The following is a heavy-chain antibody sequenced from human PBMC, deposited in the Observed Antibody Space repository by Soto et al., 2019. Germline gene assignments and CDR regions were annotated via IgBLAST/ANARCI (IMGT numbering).Heavy chain of an antibody. J-gene: IGHJ4*02. V-gene: IGHV3-30*18. CDR2: ISYDGDNK. Sequence: QVQLVESGGGVVQPGRSLRLSCVASGFSFRNYGMHWVRQAPGKGLEWLAVISYDGDNKYYGDSVKGRFTISRDNSNNTLYLEMSSLRAEDTAVYYCAKEFNYYDRSGYWVDYWGQGTLVTVSS. CDR1: GFSFRNYG. D-gene: IGHD3-22*01. CDR3: AKEFNYYDRSGYWVDY.